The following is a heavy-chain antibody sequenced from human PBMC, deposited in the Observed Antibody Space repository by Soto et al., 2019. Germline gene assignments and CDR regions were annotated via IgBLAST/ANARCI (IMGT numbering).Heavy chain of an antibody. CDR3: ARGGANTAMAHDY. Sequence: EVQLVESGGGLVQPGGSLRLSCAASGFTFSRYWMHWVRQAPGKGLVWVSRISYDESSTDYADSVKGRFTISRDSAKNTLYRQMNSLRAEDAAVYFCARGGANTAMAHDYWGQGTLVTVSS. D-gene: IGHD5-18*01. CDR1: GFTFSRYW. CDR2: ISYDESST. J-gene: IGHJ4*02. V-gene: IGHV3-74*01.